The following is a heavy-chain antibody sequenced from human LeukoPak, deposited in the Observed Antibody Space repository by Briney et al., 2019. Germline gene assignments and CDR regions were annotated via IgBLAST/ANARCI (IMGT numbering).Heavy chain of an antibody. Sequence: GGSLRLSCAASGFTFSTYWMSWVRQAPGKGLEWVSVIYSGGSTYYADSVEGRFTISRDNSKNTLYLQMNSLRVEDTAVYYCARDYGGNIRGYFDYWGQGTLVTVSS. D-gene: IGHD4-23*01. J-gene: IGHJ4*02. V-gene: IGHV3-66*01. CDR3: ARDYGGNIRGYFDY. CDR1: GFTFSTYW. CDR2: IYSGGST.